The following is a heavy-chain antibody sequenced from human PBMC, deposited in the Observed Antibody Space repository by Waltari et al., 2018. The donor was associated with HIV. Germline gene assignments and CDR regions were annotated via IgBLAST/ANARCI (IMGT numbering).Heavy chain of an antibody. D-gene: IGHD6-19*01. Sequence: EVQLVESGGGLVQPGGSLRLSCAASGFTFSSYWMHWVRQAPGKGLVWGSCSSSDASSKSYADSVKGRFTISRDNAKNTLYLQMNSLRAEDTAVYYCARIYSSGWYEYFDYWGQGTLVTVSS. CDR3: ARIYSSGWYEYFDY. CDR2: SSSDASSK. V-gene: IGHV3-74*01. CDR1: GFTFSSYW. J-gene: IGHJ4*02.